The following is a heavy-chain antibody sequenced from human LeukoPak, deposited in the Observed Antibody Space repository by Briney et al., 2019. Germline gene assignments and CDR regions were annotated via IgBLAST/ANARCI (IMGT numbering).Heavy chain of an antibody. J-gene: IGHJ4*02. CDR2: INHSGST. D-gene: IGHD2-2*01. Sequence: GSLRLSCAASGFTFSSYAMSWIRQPPGKGLEWIGEINHSGSTNYNPSLKSRVTISVDTFKNQFSLKLSSVTAADTAVYYCARAGLDIVVVPAARRRPFDYWGQGTLVTVSS. V-gene: IGHV4-34*01. CDR1: GFTFSSYA. CDR3: ARAGLDIVVVPAARRRPFDY.